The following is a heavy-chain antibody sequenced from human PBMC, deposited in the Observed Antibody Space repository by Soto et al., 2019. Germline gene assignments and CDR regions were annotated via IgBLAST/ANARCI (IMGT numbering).Heavy chain of an antibody. CDR3: ASSRGYSYGRYYGMDV. Sequence: SSETLSLTCTVSGGSISSGGYYWSWIRQHPGKGLEWIGYIYYSGSTYYNPSLKSRVTISVDTSKNQFSLKLSSVTAADTAVYYCASSRGYSYGRYYGMDVWGQGTTVTVSS. CDR1: GGSISSGGYY. CDR2: IYYSGST. D-gene: IGHD5-18*01. V-gene: IGHV4-31*03. J-gene: IGHJ6*02.